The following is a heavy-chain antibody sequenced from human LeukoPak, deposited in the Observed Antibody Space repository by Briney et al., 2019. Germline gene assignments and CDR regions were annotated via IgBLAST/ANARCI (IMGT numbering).Heavy chain of an antibody. V-gene: IGHV4-39*01. CDR3: SRSDTLADWFDP. CDR2: IYYSGST. Sequence: KPSETLSLACTVSGGSISSSSYYWGWVRQPPGKGLEWIGSIYYSGSTYYNPSLKSRVTISVDTSKNQFSLKLSSVTAADTAVYYCSRSDTLADWFDPWGQGTLVTVSS. CDR1: GGSISSSSYY. D-gene: IGHD3-16*01. J-gene: IGHJ5*02.